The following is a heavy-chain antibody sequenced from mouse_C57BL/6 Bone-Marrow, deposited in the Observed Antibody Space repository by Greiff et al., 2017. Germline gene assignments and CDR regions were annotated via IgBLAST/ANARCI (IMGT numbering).Heavy chain of an antibody. J-gene: IGHJ4*01. CDR1: GYTFTSYW. CDR2: IDPSDSYT. Sequence: VQLQQPGAELVMPGASVKLSCKASGYTFTSYWMHWVKQRPGQGLEWIGEIDPSDSYTNSNQKFKGKSPLTVDTSSSTAYMQLSSLTSEDAAVYYCARNYGSSLGYAMDYWGQGTSVTVSS. D-gene: IGHD1-1*01. V-gene: IGHV1-69*01. CDR3: ARNYGSSLGYAMDY.